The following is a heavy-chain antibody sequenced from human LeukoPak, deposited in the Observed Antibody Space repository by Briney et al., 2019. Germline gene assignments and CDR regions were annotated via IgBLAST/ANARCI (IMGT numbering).Heavy chain of an antibody. J-gene: IGHJ4*02. CDR3: ARRSSGSYYFDY. CDR1: GFTFISYW. D-gene: IGHD3-22*01. CDR2: INTDGSST. Sequence: GGCLRLSCAASGFTFISYWMHWVRQPPGKGLVWVSRINTDGSSTNYADSVKGRFTISRDNAKNTLYLQMNSLRAEDTAVYYCARRSSGSYYFDYWGQATLVTVSS. V-gene: IGHV3-74*01.